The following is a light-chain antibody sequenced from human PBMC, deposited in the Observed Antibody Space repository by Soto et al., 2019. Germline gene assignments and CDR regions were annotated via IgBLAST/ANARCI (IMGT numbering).Light chain of an antibody. CDR2: YDD. CDR1: NIGNKN. J-gene: IGLJ2*01. V-gene: IGLV3-21*01. CDR3: QVWDSSSDHVV. Sequence: SYELTQPRSLSVAPGKTARITCGGDNIGNKNVQWDQQKSGQAPVLVIYYDDDRPSGIPERFDGSNSGNTATLTISRVEGEDEADYYCQVWDSSSDHVVFGGGTKLTVL.